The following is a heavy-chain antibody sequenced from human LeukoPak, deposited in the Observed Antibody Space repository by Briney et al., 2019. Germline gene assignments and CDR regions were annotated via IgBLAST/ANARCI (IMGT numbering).Heavy chain of an antibody. Sequence: SETLSLTCTVSGGSISSYYWSWIRQPAGKGLEWIGRIYTSGSTNYNPSLKSRVTMSVDTSKNQFSLKLSSVTAADTAVYYCASQTRYCSSTSCYHDAFDIWGQGTMVTVSS. D-gene: IGHD2-2*01. V-gene: IGHV4-4*07. CDR1: GGSISSYY. J-gene: IGHJ3*02. CDR3: ASQTRYCSSTSCYHDAFDI. CDR2: IYTSGST.